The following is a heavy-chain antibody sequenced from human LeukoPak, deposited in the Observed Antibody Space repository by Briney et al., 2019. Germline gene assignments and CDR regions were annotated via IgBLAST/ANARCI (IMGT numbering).Heavy chain of an antibody. CDR2: INQDAGEK. CDR1: GFTFSSYW. J-gene: IGHJ4*02. CDR3: ARAPIVVVPPRSPTYFVY. Sequence: GGSLRLSCTISGFTFSSYWMSWVRQAPGKGLEWMANINQDAGEKYYVDSVKGRFTISRDNAKNSLYLQMNSLRAEDTAVYYCARAPIVVVPPRSPTYFVYWGQGNLVTVSS. V-gene: IGHV3-7*01. D-gene: IGHD2-2*01.